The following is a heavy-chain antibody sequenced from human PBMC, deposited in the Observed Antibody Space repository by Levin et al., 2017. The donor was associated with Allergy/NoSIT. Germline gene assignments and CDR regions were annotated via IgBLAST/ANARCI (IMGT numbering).Heavy chain of an antibody. CDR1: GASINSYY. Sequence: KPSETLSLTCTVSGASINSYYWTWIRQPPGKGLEWIGDIFYSGITKYNPSLKSRATMSLDSSKNQFSLKLNSVTAADTAVYFCARVGVRDGYHPYWNFDLWGRGTLVTVSS. CDR3: ARVGVRDGYHPYWNFDL. D-gene: IGHD5-24*01. V-gene: IGHV4-59*01. CDR2: IFYSGIT. J-gene: IGHJ2*01.